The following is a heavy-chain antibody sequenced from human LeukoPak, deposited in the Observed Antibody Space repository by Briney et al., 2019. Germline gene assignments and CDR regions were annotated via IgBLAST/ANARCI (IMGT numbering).Heavy chain of an antibody. Sequence: SETLSLTCTVSGGSISSYYWSWIRQPPGKGLEWIGYIYYSGSTNYNPSLKSRVTISVDTSKNQFSLKLSSVTAADTAVYYCARGRGEGDIVLMAFDPWGQGTLVTVSS. D-gene: IGHD2-8*01. V-gene: IGHV4-59*01. J-gene: IGHJ5*02. CDR1: GGSISSYY. CDR3: ARGRGEGDIVLMAFDP. CDR2: IYYSGST.